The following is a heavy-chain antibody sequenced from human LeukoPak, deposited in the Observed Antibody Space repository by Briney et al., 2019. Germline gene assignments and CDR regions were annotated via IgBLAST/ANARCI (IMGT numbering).Heavy chain of an antibody. CDR2: IYYSGST. V-gene: IGHV4-59*02. CDR1: GGFASSNY. Sequence: TSETLSLTCTVSGGFASSNYWSWIRQPPGKGLEWIGYIYYSGSTDYNPSLKSRVTTSEHTSKNQFSLKLTSLTAADTAVYYCARGGARLYGMDVWGQGTTVTVSS. D-gene: IGHD4/OR15-4a*01. CDR3: ARGGARLYGMDV. J-gene: IGHJ6*02.